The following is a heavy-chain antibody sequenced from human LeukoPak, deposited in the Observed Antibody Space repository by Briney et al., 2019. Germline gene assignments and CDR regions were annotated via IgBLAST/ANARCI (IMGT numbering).Heavy chain of an antibody. J-gene: IGHJ5*02. CDR3: ARGVTKWFWFDP. V-gene: IGHV4-4*07. D-gene: IGHD3-22*01. CDR2: IYTSGST. Sequence: SETLSLTCTVSGGSISNYYWSWIRQPAGKGLEWIGRIYTSGSTNYNPSLKSRVTISVDTSKNQFSLKLSSVTAADTAVYYCARGVTKWFWFDPWGQGTLVTVSS. CDR1: GGSISNYY.